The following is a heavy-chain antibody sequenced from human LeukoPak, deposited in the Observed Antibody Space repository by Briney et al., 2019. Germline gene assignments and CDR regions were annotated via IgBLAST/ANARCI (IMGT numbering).Heavy chain of an antibody. CDR3: ARLHRRQFTSFDY. J-gene: IGHJ4*02. V-gene: IGHV3-53*01. CDR2: IYSEGST. Sequence: PGGSLRLSCAASGFTVSNTYVSWVRQAPGKGLEWVSAIYSEGSTYYLDSVRGRFTISRDSSSNTLYLQMNSLRADDTAVYYCARLHRRQFTSFDYWGQGTLITVS. D-gene: IGHD4-11*01. CDR1: GFTVSNTY.